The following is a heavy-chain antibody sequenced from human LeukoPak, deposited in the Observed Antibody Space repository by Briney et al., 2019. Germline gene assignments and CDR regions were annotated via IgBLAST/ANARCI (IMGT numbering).Heavy chain of an antibody. Sequence: GWSLRLSCAACGFTFRNFWMTWVRQTPGKGLEWVANIKPDASEKYYVDSVKGRFTISRDNAQNSFYLQMNSLRAEDTAVYYCARDRGSTGYDLYDDWGQGTLVTVSS. J-gene: IGHJ4*02. CDR3: ARDRGSTGYDLYDD. CDR2: IKPDASEK. CDR1: GFTFRNFW. V-gene: IGHV3-7*01. D-gene: IGHD5-12*01.